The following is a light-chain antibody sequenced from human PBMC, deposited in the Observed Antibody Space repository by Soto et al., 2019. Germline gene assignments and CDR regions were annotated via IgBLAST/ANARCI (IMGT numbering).Light chain of an antibody. V-gene: IGKV3D-15*01. Sequence: EIVMTQSPATLSVSPGERATLSCRASQSVSSNLAWYQHKPGQAPRLLMYAASSRATGIPDRFSGSGSGTDFTLTISRLEAEDFAVYYCQQSSSSPITFGQGTRLEI. J-gene: IGKJ5*01. CDR3: QQSSSSPIT. CDR1: QSVSSN. CDR2: AAS.